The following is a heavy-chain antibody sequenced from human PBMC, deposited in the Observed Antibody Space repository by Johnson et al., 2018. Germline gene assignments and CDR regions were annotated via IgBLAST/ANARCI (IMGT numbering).Heavy chain of an antibody. V-gene: IGHV3-33*01. J-gene: IGHJ6*04. CDR3: GSIHGWALDV. Sequence: QVQLGQSGGGVVQPGRSLRLSCAASGFNFSDYGMHWVRPAPGKGLEWVAILWSDINNKYYADSVRGRFTISRDNFKHTLFLQVNSLRAEDTAVYYCGSIHGWALDVWGKGTTVTVSS. CDR2: LWSDINNK. CDR1: GFNFSDYG. D-gene: IGHD3-10*01.